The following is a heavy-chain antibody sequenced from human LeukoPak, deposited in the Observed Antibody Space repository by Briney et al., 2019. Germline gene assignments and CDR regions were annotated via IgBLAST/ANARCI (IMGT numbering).Heavy chain of an antibody. J-gene: IGHJ4*02. CDR3: ARLNRIKYCGGDYYPY. CDR1: GGSISTGSSNY. D-gene: IGHD2-21*01. V-gene: IGHV4-39*01. CDR2: IYYSGST. Sequence: PSETLSLTCTVSGGSISTGSSNYWGWIRQPPGKGLEWIASIYYSGSTYYNPSLKSRVTMSVDTSKNQFSLKLSSVTAADTAVYYCARLNRIKYCGGDYYPYWGQGTLVTVSS.